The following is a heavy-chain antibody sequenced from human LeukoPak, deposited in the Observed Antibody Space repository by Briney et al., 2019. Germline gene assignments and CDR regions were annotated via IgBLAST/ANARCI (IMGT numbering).Heavy chain of an antibody. CDR3: ASHSSGWYWC. J-gene: IGHJ4*02. CDR1: GFTFSSYW. Sequence: GGSLRLSCAASGFTFSSYWMHWVRQTPGKGLVWVSRINSDGSSTRYADSVKGRFTISRDNAKNTLYLQMNSLRVEDTAVYYCASHSSGWYWCWGQGTLVTVSS. D-gene: IGHD6-19*01. V-gene: IGHV3-74*01. CDR2: INSDGSST.